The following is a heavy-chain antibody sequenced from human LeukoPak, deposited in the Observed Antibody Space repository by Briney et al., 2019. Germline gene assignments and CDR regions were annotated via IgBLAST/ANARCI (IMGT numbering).Heavy chain of an antibody. CDR1: GDSLSSSY. Sequence: SETLSLTCTVSGDSLSSSYWSWIRQPPGKGLEWIGFIYYTGSTNYNPSLKSRVTIPVDTSKNQFSLKLSSVTAADTAVYYCAQGSSNWAKFDYWGQGTLVTVSS. CDR2: IYYTGST. J-gene: IGHJ4*02. D-gene: IGHD4-11*01. V-gene: IGHV4-59*01. CDR3: AQGSSNWAKFDY.